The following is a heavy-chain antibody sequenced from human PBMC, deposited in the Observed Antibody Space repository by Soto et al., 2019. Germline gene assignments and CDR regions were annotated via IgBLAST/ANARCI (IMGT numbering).Heavy chain of an antibody. CDR3: ATLPKETGTLIYYFDY. CDR2: FDPEDGET. CDR1: GYTLTELS. D-gene: IGHD1-7*01. J-gene: IGHJ4*02. Sequence: VASVKVSCKVSGYTLTELSMHWVRQAPGKGLEWMGGFDPEDGETIYAQKFQGRVTMTEDTSTDTAYMELSSLRSEDTAVYYCATLPKETGTLIYYFDYWGQGTLVTVSS. V-gene: IGHV1-24*01.